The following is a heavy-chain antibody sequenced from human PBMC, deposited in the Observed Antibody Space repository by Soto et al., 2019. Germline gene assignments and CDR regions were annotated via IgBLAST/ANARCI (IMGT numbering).Heavy chain of an antibody. J-gene: IGHJ6*02. Sequence: PGGSLRLSCAASGFTFSSYAMHWVRQAPGKGLEWVAVISYDGSNKYYADSVKGRFTISRDNSKNQFSLKLSSVTAADTAVYYCARGRINWNYIRDYGLDVWGQGTTVTVSS. CDR2: ISYDGSNK. D-gene: IGHD1-7*01. V-gene: IGHV3-30-3*01. CDR3: ARGRINWNYIRDYGLDV. CDR1: GFTFSSYA.